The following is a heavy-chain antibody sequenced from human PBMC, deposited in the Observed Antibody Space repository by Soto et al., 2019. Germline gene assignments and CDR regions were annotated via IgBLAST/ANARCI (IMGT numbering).Heavy chain of an antibody. CDR1: GFTFSSYS. Sequence: GGSLRLSCAASGFTFSSYSMNWVRQAPGKGLEWVSSISSSSSYIYYADSVKGRFTISRDNAKNSLYLQMNSLRAEDTAVYYCARDLDYSNYERDRPNNYYYGMDVWGQGTTVTVSS. J-gene: IGHJ6*02. CDR3: ARDLDYSNYERDRPNNYYYGMDV. D-gene: IGHD4-4*01. V-gene: IGHV3-21*01. CDR2: ISSSSSYI.